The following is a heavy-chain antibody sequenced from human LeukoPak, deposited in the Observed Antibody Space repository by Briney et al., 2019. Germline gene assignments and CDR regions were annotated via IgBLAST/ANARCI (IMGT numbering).Heavy chain of an antibody. Sequence: SETLSLTCFVSGGSISSSNWWSWVRQSPGKGLEWIGEIYHSGTTNYNPSLKSRVTISVDKSKNQFSLKLSSVTAADTAVYYCAVKGAVSGSFDYWGQGTLVTVSS. J-gene: IGHJ4*02. V-gene: IGHV4-4*02. CDR1: GGSISSSNW. CDR3: AVKGAVSGSFDY. D-gene: IGHD5-12*01. CDR2: IYHSGTT.